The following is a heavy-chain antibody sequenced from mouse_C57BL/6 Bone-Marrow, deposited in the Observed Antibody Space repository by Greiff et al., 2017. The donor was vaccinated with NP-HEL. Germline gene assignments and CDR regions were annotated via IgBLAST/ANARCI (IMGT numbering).Heavy chain of an antibody. V-gene: IGHV5-9*01. CDR1: GFTFSSYT. CDR2: ISGGGGNT. Sequence: EVKVVESGGGLVKPGGSLKLSCAASGFTFSSYTMSWVRQTPEKRLEWVATISGGGGNTYYPDSVKGRFTISRDNAKNTLYLQMSSLRSEDTALYYCARRGDYYGSSHYYFDYWGQGTTLTVSS. CDR3: ARRGDYYGSSHYYFDY. D-gene: IGHD1-1*01. J-gene: IGHJ2*01.